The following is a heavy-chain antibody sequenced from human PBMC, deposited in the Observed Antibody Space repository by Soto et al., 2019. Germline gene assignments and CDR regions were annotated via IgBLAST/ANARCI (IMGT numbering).Heavy chain of an antibody. CDR3: AREVGDYCSGGSCYWDFDY. J-gene: IGHJ4*02. CDR1: GYTFTSYG. CDR2: ISAYNVNT. V-gene: IGHV1-18*01. D-gene: IGHD2-15*01. Sequence: ASVKVSCKASGYTFTSYGISWVRQAPGQGLEWMGWISAYNVNTNYAQKLQGRVTMTTDTSSSTACMELRSLRSDDTAVYYFAREVGDYCSGGSCYWDFDYWGQGTLVTVSS.